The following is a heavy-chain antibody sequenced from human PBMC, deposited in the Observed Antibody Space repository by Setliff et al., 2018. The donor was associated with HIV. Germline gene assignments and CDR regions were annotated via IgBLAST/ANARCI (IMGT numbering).Heavy chain of an antibody. V-gene: IGHV3-53*01. CDR1: GFSVSSNY. Sequence: GSLRLSCAASGFSVSSNYMSWVRQAPGKGLDWVSVIYNGDSTNYAESVKGRFTISRDSSKNTLYLQMNNLRAEDSAVYYCAGDAAAPAAFFDYWGQGTLVTVSS. CDR2: IYNGDST. J-gene: IGHJ4*02. D-gene: IGHD2-2*01. CDR3: AGDAAAPAAFFDY.